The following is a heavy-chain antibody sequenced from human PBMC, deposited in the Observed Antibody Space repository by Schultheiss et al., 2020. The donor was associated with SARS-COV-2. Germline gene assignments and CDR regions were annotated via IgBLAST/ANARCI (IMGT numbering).Heavy chain of an antibody. V-gene: IGHV4-4*02. CDR2: IYHSGST. Sequence: SETLSLTCAVSGGSISSSNWWSWVRQPPGKGLEWIGEIYHSGSTNYNPSLKSRVTISVDKSKNQFSLKLSSVTAADTAVYYCARGPNYDSSGYWFDYWGQGTLVTVSS. CDR1: GGSISSSNW. CDR3: ARGPNYDSSGYWFDY. D-gene: IGHD3-22*01. J-gene: IGHJ4*02.